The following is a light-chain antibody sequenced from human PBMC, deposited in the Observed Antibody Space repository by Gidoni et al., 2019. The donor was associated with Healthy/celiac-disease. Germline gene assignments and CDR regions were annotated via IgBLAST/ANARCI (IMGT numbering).Light chain of an antibody. CDR2: QDR. CDR3: QACDSSTVV. J-gene: IGLJ2*01. V-gene: IGLV3-1*01. CDR1: KLGDKY. Sequence: SYELTQPPSGSVSPGQTASITCSGDKLGDKYACWYQQKPGQSPVLVIYQDRKRPSVIPERFSGSNPGNTATLTISGTQAMDEADYYCQACDSSTVVFGGGTKLTVL.